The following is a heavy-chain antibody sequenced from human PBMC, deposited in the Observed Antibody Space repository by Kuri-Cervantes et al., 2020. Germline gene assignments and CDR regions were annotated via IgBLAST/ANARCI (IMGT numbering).Heavy chain of an antibody. CDR2: ITPFNGNT. CDR1: GYTFTGYY. D-gene: IGHD6-19*01. J-gene: IGHJ5*02. V-gene: IGHV1-2*02. CDR3: ARWGEQCLSA. Sequence: ASVKVSCKASGYTFTGYYMHWVRQAPGQGLEWMGWITPFNGNTNYAQKFQDRVTNTRDTFASTAYLELSSLRSEDTAVYYCARWGEQCLSAWGQGTLVTVSS.